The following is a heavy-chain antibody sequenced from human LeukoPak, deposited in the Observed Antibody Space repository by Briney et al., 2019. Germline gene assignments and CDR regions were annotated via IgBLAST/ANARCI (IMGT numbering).Heavy chain of an antibody. J-gene: IGHJ4*02. CDR3: ARGTDGMVVVVTATIYYFDY. D-gene: IGHD2-21*02. CDR2: INHSGST. Sequence: ETLSLTCAVYGGSFSGYYWSWIHQPPGKGLEWIGEINHSGSTNYNPSLKSRVTISVDTSKNQFSLKLSSVTAADTAVYYCARGTDGMVVVVTATIYYFDYWGQGTLVTVSS. V-gene: IGHV4-34*01. CDR1: GGSFSGYY.